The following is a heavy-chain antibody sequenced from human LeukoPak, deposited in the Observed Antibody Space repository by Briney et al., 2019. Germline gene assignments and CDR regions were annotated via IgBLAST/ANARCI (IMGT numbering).Heavy chain of an antibody. CDR1: GFTFSSHW. V-gene: IGHV3-7*01. CDR3: ARFPTHYYFDY. J-gene: IGHJ4*02. Sequence: GGSLRLSCGASGFTFSSHWMIWVRQAPGKGLEWVANIKLDGSEKYYVDSVKGRFTISRDNAKNSLYLQMNSLRAEDTAVYYCARFPTHYYFDYWGQGTLVTVSS. CDR2: IKLDGSEK.